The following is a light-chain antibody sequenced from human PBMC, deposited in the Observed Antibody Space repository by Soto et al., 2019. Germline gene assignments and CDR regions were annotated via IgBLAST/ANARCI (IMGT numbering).Light chain of an antibody. V-gene: IGLV2-8*01. Sequence: QSVLTQPPSASGSPGQSVTISCTGTSTDIGGYNFVSWYQQQPGKAPTLLIYEVYKRPSGVPDRFSGSKSGNTASLTVSGLQGDDEAYYYCTSFARSEDPCVVFGGGTKLTVL. CDR3: TSFARSEDPCVV. CDR2: EVY. J-gene: IGLJ2*01. CDR1: STDIGGYNF.